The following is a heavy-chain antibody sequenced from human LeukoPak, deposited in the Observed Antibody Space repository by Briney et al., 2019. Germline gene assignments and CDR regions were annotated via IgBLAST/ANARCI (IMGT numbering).Heavy chain of an antibody. CDR2: ISYDGSNK. CDR3: ARIAVAGNLGY. V-gene: IGHV3-30*04. Sequence: GGSLRLSCAASGFTFSSYAMHWVRQAPGKGLEWVAVISYDGSNKYYADSVKGRFTISRDNSKNTLYLQMNSLRAEDTAVYYCARIAVAGNLGYWGQGTLVTVSS. D-gene: IGHD6-19*01. CDR1: GFTFSSYA. J-gene: IGHJ4*02.